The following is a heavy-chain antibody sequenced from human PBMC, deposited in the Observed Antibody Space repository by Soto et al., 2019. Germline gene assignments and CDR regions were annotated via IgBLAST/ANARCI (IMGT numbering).Heavy chain of an antibody. V-gene: IGHV3-23*01. Sequence: EVQLLESGGGLVRPGGSLRLSCTVSGFMFSSYAMTWVRQPPGKGLEWVSTISGSGGSTYYSDSVRGRFTTSRDNSKKMLYLERNRLKGDDTALYYCAKDGSWGDHYYFDNWGQGTLVTVSS. CDR1: GFMFSSYA. D-gene: IGHD2-21*02. J-gene: IGHJ4*02. CDR2: ISGSGGST. CDR3: AKDGSWGDHYYFDN.